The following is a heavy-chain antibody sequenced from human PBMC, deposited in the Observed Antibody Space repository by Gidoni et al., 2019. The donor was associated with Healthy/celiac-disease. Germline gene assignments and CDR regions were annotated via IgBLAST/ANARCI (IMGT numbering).Heavy chain of an antibody. CDR1: GGSISSGDYY. V-gene: IGHV4-30-4*01. J-gene: IGHJ2*01. Sequence: QVQLQESGPGLVKPSQTLSLTCTVSGGSISSGDYYWSWIRQPPGKGLEGIGYIYYSGSTYYNPSLKSRVTISVDTSKNQFSLKLSSVTAADTAVYYCARGVTLVVPAAMLGYFDLWGRGTLVTVSS. CDR3: ARGVTLVVPAAMLGYFDL. CDR2: IYYSGST. D-gene: IGHD2-2*01.